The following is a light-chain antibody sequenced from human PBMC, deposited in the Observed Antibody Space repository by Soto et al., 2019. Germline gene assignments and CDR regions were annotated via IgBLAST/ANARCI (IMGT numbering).Light chain of an antibody. J-gene: IGKJ1*01. CDR1: QSVSSN. V-gene: IGKV3-15*01. Sequence: EIVMTQSPATLSVSLGERATLSCRASQSVSSNLAWYQQKPAQAPRLLIYGASTRATGIPARFSGSGSGTEFTLTISSLQSEDFAVYYCQQYNNWPRTFGQGTRWIS. CDR2: GAS. CDR3: QQYNNWPRT.